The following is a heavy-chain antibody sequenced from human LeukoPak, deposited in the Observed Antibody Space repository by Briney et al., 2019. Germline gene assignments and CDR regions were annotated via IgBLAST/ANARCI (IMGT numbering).Heavy chain of an antibody. J-gene: IGHJ3*02. D-gene: IGHD2-2*01. CDR3: ARGGGYCSSTSCYDAFDI. V-gene: IGHV3-21*01. CDR1: GFTFSSYG. CDR2: ITSSSNYI. Sequence: GGSLRLSCAASGFTFSSYGMNWVRQAPGKGLEWVSFITSSSNYIYYADSVKGRFTISRDNAKNSLYLQMNSLRAEDTAVYYCARGGGYCSSTSCYDAFDIWGQGTMVTVSS.